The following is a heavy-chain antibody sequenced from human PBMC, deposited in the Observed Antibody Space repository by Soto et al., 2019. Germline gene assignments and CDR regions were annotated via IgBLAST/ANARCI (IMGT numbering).Heavy chain of an antibody. Sequence: QVQLVQSGAEVQKPGSSVKVSCKASGGTFSSYTISWVRQAPGQGLEWMGRIIPILGIANYAQKFQGRVTITEDKDTSTAYMELSRLRSEDTAVYYCASGGYSRGLGYWGQGTLVNVSS. CDR2: IIPILGIA. D-gene: IGHD6-13*01. CDR1: GGTFSSYT. CDR3: ASGGYSRGLGY. J-gene: IGHJ4*02. V-gene: IGHV1-69*02.